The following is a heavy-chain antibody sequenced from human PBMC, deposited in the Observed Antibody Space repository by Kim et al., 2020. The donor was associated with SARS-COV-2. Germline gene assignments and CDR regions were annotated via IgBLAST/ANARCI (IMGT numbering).Heavy chain of an antibody. D-gene: IGHD5-12*01. CDR2: IIPIFGTA. CDR3: ATGITGKQNERYMTIVATGTPFDY. Sequence: SVKVSCKASGGTFSSYAISWVRQATGQGLEWMGGIIPIFGTANYAQKFQGRVTITADESTSTAYMELSSLRSEDTAVYYCATGITGKQNERYMTIVATGTPFDYWGQGTLVTVSS. V-gene: IGHV1-69*13. CDR1: GGTFSSYA. J-gene: IGHJ4*02.